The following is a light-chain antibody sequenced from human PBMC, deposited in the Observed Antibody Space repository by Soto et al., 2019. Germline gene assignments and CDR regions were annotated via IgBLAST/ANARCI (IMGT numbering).Light chain of an antibody. V-gene: IGKV3-11*01. Sequence: EIVLTQSPATLSLSPGERATLSCRASQSVSSYLAWYQQQPGQAPRLLIYYASDRAAGIPARFSGSGSGTDFTLTISSIEAEDFAVYYCQNRSSWPLSLGPGNKVEIK. CDR1: QSVSSY. J-gene: IGKJ3*01. CDR2: YAS. CDR3: QNRSSWPLS.